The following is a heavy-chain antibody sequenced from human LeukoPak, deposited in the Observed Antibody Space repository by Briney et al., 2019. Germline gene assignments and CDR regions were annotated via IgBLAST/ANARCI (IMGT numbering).Heavy chain of an antibody. D-gene: IGHD6-19*01. Sequence: GGSLRLSCVTSGFTFSSYWMSWVRQAPGKGLEWVANINRDGSEKNYVDSVKGRLTISRDNAKNSLYLQMNNLRADDTAVYYCARPSPHSSGWGSDHWGQGTLVAVCS. CDR2: INRDGSEK. CDR3: ARPSPHSSGWGSDH. V-gene: IGHV3-7*01. J-gene: IGHJ4*02. CDR1: GFTFSSYW.